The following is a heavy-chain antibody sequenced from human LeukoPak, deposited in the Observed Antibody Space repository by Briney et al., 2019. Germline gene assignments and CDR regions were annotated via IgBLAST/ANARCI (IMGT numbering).Heavy chain of an antibody. CDR1: GFTFSTHW. V-gene: IGHV3-7*01. J-gene: IGHJ3*02. CDR3: ARDRGWIQHDI. Sequence: GGSLRLSCAASGFTFSTHWMSWVRQAPGKGLEWVTNINPDGSEQHYVDSVEGRFTISRDNAKNSLFLQMNSLRAEDTAVYYCARDRGWIQHDIWGQGTMVTVSS. CDR2: INPDGSEQ. D-gene: IGHD5-18*01.